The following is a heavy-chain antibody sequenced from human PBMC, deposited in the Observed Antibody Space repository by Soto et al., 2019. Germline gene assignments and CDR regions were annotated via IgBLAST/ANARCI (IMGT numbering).Heavy chain of an antibody. J-gene: IGHJ5*02. D-gene: IGHD2-2*01. CDR1: GGSISSGTW. Sequence: QVQLQESGPGLVKPSGTLSLTCAVSGGSISSGTWWSWVRQSPGRGLEWIGEIYQSGSPNYNPSLKRRVTMSVDKSKNLFSLSLSSVTAADSALYYCARRIPAAPDWFDPWGQGTLVTVSS. V-gene: IGHV4-4*02. CDR3: ARRIPAAPDWFDP. CDR2: IYQSGSP.